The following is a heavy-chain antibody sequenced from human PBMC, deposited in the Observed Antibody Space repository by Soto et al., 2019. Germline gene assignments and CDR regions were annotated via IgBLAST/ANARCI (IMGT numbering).Heavy chain of an antibody. J-gene: IGHJ4*02. CDR1: GFTFDDYT. V-gene: IGHV3-49*04. CDR3: TAGKLYPSLDFDY. D-gene: IGHD2-8*01. Sequence: GSLILACPASGFTFDDYTLGWVRQAPGKGLEWVGFIRSKAYGGTTEYAASVKGRFTISRDDSKSIAYLQMNSLKTEDTAVYYCTAGKLYPSLDFDYWGQGTLVTVYS. CDR2: IRSKAYGGTT.